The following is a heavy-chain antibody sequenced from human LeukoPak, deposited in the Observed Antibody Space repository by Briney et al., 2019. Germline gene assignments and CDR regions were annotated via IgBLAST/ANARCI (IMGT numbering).Heavy chain of an antibody. CDR2: NFYSGST. D-gene: IGHD2-15*01. J-gene: IGHJ4*02. CDR3: AKESCRGGACNLDN. V-gene: IGHV4-59*01. Sequence: SETLSLTCTVSGGSINSDYWSWIRQPPGKGLEGIGNNFYSGSTLYNPALKSQITISVDPSNNQFSLKVRSVTAADTAVYYCAKESCRGGACNLDNWGQGSLVTVSS. CDR1: GGSINSDY.